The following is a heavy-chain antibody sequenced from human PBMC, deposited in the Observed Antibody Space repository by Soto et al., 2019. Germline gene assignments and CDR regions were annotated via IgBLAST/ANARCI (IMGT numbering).Heavy chain of an antibody. D-gene: IGHD6-19*01. CDR1: GGSVSGYY. CDR3: ARDNRLAVAGTWGFDF. CDR2: IYSSGSS. Sequence: NPSETLSLTCTVSGGSVSGYYWSWIRQPAGKGLEWIGRIYSSGSSNYNPSLNSRLTMSVDTSKNQFSLKLSSLTVADTAVYFCARDNRLAVAGTWGFDFWGQGTLVTRLL. V-gene: IGHV4-4*07. J-gene: IGHJ4*02.